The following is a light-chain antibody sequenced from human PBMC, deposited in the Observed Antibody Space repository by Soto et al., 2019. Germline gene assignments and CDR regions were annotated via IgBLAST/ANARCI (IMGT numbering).Light chain of an antibody. CDR3: QQYDNLPPFT. V-gene: IGKV1-33*01. J-gene: IGKJ3*01. CDR2: DAS. Sequence: DIQMTQSPSSLSASVGDRVTITCQASQDISNYLNWYQQKPVKAPQLLIYDASNLETGVPSRFSGSGSGTDFTFTISSLQPEDIATYYCQQYDNLPPFTFAPGTKVDI. CDR1: QDISNY.